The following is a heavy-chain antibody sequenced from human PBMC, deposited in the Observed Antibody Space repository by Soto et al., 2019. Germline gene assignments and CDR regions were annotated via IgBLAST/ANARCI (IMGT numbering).Heavy chain of an antibody. V-gene: IGHV3-7*01. CDR1: GFTFSSYW. J-gene: IGHJ3*02. CDR3: ASTSSVVVPAAIGAFDI. Sequence: GGSLRLSCAASGFTFSSYWMSWVRQAPGKGLEWVANIKQDGSEKYYVDSVKGRFTISRDNAKNSLYLQMNSLRAEDTVVYYCASTSSVVVPAAIGAFDIWGQGTMVTVSS. CDR2: IKQDGSEK. D-gene: IGHD2-2*02.